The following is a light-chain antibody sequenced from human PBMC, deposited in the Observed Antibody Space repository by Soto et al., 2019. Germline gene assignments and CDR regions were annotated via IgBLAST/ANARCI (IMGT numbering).Light chain of an antibody. CDR2: SNN. CDR1: SSNIGSNP. CDR3: AAWDDSLNGHVV. J-gene: IGLJ2*01. Sequence: QSVLTQPPSASVTPGQRVTISCSGSSSNIGSNPVNWYQQLPGTAPKLLIYSNNQRPSGVPDRFSGSKSGTSASLAISGLQSEDEADYYCAAWDDSLNGHVVFGGGTKLTVL. V-gene: IGLV1-44*01.